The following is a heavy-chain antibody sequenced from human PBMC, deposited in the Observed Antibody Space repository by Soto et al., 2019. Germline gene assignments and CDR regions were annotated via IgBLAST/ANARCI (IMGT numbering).Heavy chain of an antibody. CDR2: MNPDGTVI. CDR1: GFSFSDFW. J-gene: IGHJ6*04. V-gene: IGHV3-7*01. Sequence: EVQLVESGGGLVQPGGSLRLSCAASGFSFSDFWMTWVRQSPGKGLEWVANMNPDGTVINYADSVKGRFTISRDNAEKSLYLQMNRLRAEDSAVFYCARHGHYCMDVWGRGTTVTVSS. CDR3: ARHGHYCMDV.